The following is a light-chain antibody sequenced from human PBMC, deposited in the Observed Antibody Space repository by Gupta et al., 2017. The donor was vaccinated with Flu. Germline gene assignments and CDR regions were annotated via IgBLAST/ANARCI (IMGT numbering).Light chain of an antibody. CDR2: DDN. Sequence: SYVLTQPPSVSVAPGQPARITCGGSNIGSKSVHWYQQKPGQAPVMVVYDDNERPSGIPERFSGSNSGNTATLIISRVEGGDEADYYCQVWHSSSDDWVFGGGTKLSVL. CDR1: NIGSKS. J-gene: IGLJ3*02. CDR3: QVWHSSSDDWV. V-gene: IGLV3-21*02.